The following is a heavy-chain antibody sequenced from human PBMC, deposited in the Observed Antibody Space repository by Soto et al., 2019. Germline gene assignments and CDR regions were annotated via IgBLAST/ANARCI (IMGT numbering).Heavy chain of an antibody. D-gene: IGHD3-22*01. CDR2: ISYDGSNK. V-gene: IGHV3-30-3*01. CDR3: ARDRAPPYYYDSSGYYCAFDY. Sequence: PGGSLRLSCAASGFTFSSYAMHWVRQAPGKGLEWVAVISYDGSNKYYADSVKGRFTISRDNSKNTLYLQMNSLRAEDTAVYYCARDRAPPYYYDSSGYYCAFDYWGQGTLVTVSS. J-gene: IGHJ4*02. CDR1: GFTFSSYA.